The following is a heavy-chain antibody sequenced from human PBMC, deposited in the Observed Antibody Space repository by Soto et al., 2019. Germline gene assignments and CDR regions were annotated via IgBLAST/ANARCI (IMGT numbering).Heavy chain of an antibody. D-gene: IGHD5-12*01. CDR2: IYYSGST. Sequence: SETLSLTCTVSGGSISSYYWSWIRQPPGKGLEWIGYIYYSGSTNYNPSLKSRVTLSVDTSKNRFSLKLSSVTAADTAVYYCARGVVATIVGYYYYYMDVWGKGTTVTVSS. CDR3: ARGVVATIVGYYYYYMDV. J-gene: IGHJ6*03. CDR1: GGSISSYY. V-gene: IGHV4-59*01.